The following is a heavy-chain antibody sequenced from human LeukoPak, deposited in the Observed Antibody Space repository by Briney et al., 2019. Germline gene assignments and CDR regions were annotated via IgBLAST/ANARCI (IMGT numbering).Heavy chain of an antibody. V-gene: IGHV3-23*01. J-gene: IGHJ4*02. D-gene: IGHD3-22*01. CDR1: GFTFSSYA. Sequence: GGSLRLSCAASGFTFSSYAMSWVRQAPGKGLEWVSAISGSGGSTYYADSVNGRFTISRDNSKNTLYLQMNSLRAEDTAVYYCAKDLKAQYYYDSSGYSSLFDYWGQGTLVTVSS. CDR2: ISGSGGST. CDR3: AKDLKAQYYYDSSGYSSLFDY.